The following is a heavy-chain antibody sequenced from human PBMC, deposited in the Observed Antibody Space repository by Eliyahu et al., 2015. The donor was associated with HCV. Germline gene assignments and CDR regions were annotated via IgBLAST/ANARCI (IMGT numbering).Heavy chain of an antibody. D-gene: IGHD3-22*01. V-gene: IGHV3-7*05. Sequence: EVQLXESGGGLVXPGGSLRLSCSASGSTFSDNWLSWVRQAPGKGLEWVANIKYDGSEQHYVDSVRGRFTISRDNAKNSLYLQMASLRAEDTAVYYCASCTGPHDSSGFYPSWGQGTLVTVSS. CDR3: ASCTGPHDSSGFYPS. CDR1: GSTFSDNW. J-gene: IGHJ4*02. CDR2: IKYDGSEQ.